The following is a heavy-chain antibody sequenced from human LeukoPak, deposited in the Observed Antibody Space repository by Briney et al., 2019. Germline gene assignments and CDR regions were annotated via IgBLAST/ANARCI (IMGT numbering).Heavy chain of an antibody. D-gene: IGHD2-15*01. Sequence: PGGSLRLSCAASGFTFSSYAMSWVRQAPGKGLEWVAVISYDGSNKYYADSVRGRFTISRDNSKNTLYLQMNSLRAEDTAVYYCAKGWYPKYYYGMDVWGQGTTVTVSS. CDR2: ISYDGSNK. J-gene: IGHJ6*02. V-gene: IGHV3-30-3*01. CDR3: AKGWYPKYYYGMDV. CDR1: GFTFSSYA.